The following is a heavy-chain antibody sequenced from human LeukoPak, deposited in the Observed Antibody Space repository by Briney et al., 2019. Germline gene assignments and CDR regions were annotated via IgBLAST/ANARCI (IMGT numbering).Heavy chain of an antibody. CDR2: INPDGSET. CDR1: GFTFSKTW. Sequence: PGGSLRLSCAASGFTFSKTWMAWARQAPGKRPEWVAYINPDGSETNSVDSVRGRFTVSRDNAKNTLYLQMNSLRAEDTAVYYCARAESVNGDYVRWGYWGQGTLVTVSS. J-gene: IGHJ4*02. V-gene: IGHV3-7*01. CDR3: ARAESVNGDYVRWGY. D-gene: IGHD4-17*01.